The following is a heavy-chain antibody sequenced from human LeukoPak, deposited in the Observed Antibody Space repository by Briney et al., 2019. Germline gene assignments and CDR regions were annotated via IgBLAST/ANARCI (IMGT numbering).Heavy chain of an antibody. Sequence: AAVTDSFKASGYTFTGYYLHWLRQPPGQGGACMGWPNPNSCGTNCVQKLQDGLTLNMHTPINTAYMYLNKLSADDTDVYYLARDTEIGTINDYWGQGTLVTVSS. CDR2: PNPNSCGT. D-gene: IGHD5-24*01. CDR1: GYTFTGYY. CDR3: ARDTEIGTINDY. V-gene: IGHV1-2*02. J-gene: IGHJ4*02.